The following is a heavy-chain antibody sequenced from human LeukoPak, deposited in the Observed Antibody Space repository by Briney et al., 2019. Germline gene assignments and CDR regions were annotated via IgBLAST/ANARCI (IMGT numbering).Heavy chain of an antibody. J-gene: IGHJ4*02. CDR2: INSDGSST. Sequence: GGSLRLSCVASGFTFSNYWMHWVRQAPGKGLVWVSRINSDGSSTSYADSVKGRFTISRDNAKNTLYLQMNSLRAEDTAVYYCASPMTTVTPGGNWGRGTLVTVSS. CDR1: GFTFSNYW. CDR3: ASPMTTVTPGGN. V-gene: IGHV3-74*01. D-gene: IGHD4-17*01.